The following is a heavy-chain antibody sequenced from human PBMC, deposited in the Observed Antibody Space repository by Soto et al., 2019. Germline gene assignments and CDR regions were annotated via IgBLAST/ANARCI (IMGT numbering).Heavy chain of an antibody. D-gene: IGHD1-26*01. CDR2: INPNSGGT. V-gene: IGHV1-2*02. CDR1: GYTFTGYY. J-gene: IGHJ4*02. Sequence: ASVKVSCKASGYTFTGYYMHWVRQAPGQGLEWMGWINPNSGGTNYAEKFRGRVTMTRDTSISTAYMELSRLRSDETAVYYCARELTFVRKWELRDLVDYWVQGTLVTVSS. CDR3: ARELTFVRKWELRDLVDY.